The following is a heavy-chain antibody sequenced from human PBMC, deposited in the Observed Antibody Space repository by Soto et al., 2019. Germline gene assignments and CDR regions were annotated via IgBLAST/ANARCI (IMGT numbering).Heavy chain of an antibody. J-gene: IGHJ6*02. CDR3: ARDRSDYYDSSGYFEKYYYYYGMDV. D-gene: IGHD3-22*01. CDR1: GGSISSGGYY. V-gene: IGHV4-31*03. Sequence: SETLSLTCTVSGGSISSGGYYWSWIRQHPGKGLEWIGYIYYSGSTYYNPSLKSRVTTSVDTSKNQFSLKLSSVTAADTAVYYCARDRSDYYDSSGYFEKYYYYYGMDVWGQGTTVTVSS. CDR2: IYYSGST.